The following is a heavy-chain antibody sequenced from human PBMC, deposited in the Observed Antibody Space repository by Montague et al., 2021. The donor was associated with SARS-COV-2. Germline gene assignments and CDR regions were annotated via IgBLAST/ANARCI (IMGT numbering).Heavy chain of an antibody. V-gene: IGHV4-38-2*02. J-gene: IGHJ4*02. CDR2: VYHSGYT. D-gene: IGHD3-10*01. Sequence: SETLSLTCSVSGFSISSGFYWAWIRQSPGKGPEWIGTVYHSGYTHYNPSLKSRVTLSVDTSKNQLSLNVTSVTAADTAVYFCVRVAWFGELSLADYWGQGTLVAVSS. CDR3: VRVAWFGELSLADY. CDR1: GFSISSGFY.